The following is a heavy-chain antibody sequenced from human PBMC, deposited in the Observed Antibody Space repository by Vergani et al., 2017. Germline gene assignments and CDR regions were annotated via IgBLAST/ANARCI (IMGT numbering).Heavy chain of an antibody. CDR2: ISGSGGFT. CDR1: GFTFTNFA. Sequence: EVQLLESGGNLVQPGGSLRLSCAASGFTFTNFAMTWVRQAPGEGLEWVSGISGSGGFTYYADSVKGRFTISRDNSKNTMFLQMNNLRAEDTAVYYCAKDPQQGEVTLSYVDYWGQGTLVTVSS. V-gene: IGHV3-23*01. CDR3: AKDPQQGEVTLSYVDY. J-gene: IGHJ4*02. D-gene: IGHD3-16*01.